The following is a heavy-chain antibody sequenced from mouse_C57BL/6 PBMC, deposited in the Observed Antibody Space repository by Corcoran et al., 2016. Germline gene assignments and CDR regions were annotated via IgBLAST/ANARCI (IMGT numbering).Heavy chain of an antibody. CDR2: IYPGSGNT. Sequence: QVQLKQSGAELVRPGASVKLSCKASGYTFTDYYINWVKQRPGQGLEWIARIYPGSGNTYYNEKFKGKATLTAEKSSSTAYMQLSSLTSEDSAVYFCAGWTWFAYCGQGTLVTVSA. V-gene: IGHV1-76*01. J-gene: IGHJ3*01. CDR1: GYTFTDYY. CDR3: AGWTWFAY.